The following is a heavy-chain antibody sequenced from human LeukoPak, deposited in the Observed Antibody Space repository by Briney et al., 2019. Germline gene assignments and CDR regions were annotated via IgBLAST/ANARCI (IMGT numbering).Heavy chain of an antibody. CDR3: TIYYYGSGRRHFDD. V-gene: IGHV3-23*01. J-gene: IGHJ4*02. D-gene: IGHD3-10*01. Sequence: GGSLRLSCAASGFTFSNYAMSWVRQAPGQGLEWVSTISASGGSTYYADSVKGRFTISRDNSKNTLYLQMNSLRAEDTAVYYCTIYYYGSGRRHFDDWGQGTLVTVSS. CDR2: ISASGGST. CDR1: GFTFSNYA.